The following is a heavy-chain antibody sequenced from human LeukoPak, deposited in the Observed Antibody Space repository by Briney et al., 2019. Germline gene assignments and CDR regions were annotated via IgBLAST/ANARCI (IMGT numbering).Heavy chain of an antibody. J-gene: IGHJ4*02. Sequence: PGGSLRLSCAASGFTFSSYSMNWVRQAPGKGLEWVSYIDSSSTTVLYADSVKGRFTISRDNAKNSLSLHMNSLRDEDTAVYYCARDHNWGFDYWGQGTLVTVSS. CDR3: ARDHNWGFDY. V-gene: IGHV3-48*02. CDR1: GFTFSSYS. CDR2: IDSSSTTV. D-gene: IGHD3-16*01.